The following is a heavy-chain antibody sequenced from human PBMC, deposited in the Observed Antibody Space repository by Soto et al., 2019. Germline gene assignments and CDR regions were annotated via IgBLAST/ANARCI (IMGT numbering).Heavy chain of an antibody. Sequence: QVQLVESGGGVVQPGRSLRLSCAASGFTFNTYAMHWVRQAPGKGLEWVAVISYDGSNKYYADSVKDRFTISRDNSKNTMYLQMHSLRAEDTDVYSCARRYKDGRSDCISTSCLFHPWGQGPLVIVSS. CDR1: GFTFNTYA. CDR2: ISYDGSNK. J-gene: IGHJ5*02. CDR3: ARRYKDGRSDCISTSCLFHP. D-gene: IGHD2-2*01. V-gene: IGHV3-30-3*01.